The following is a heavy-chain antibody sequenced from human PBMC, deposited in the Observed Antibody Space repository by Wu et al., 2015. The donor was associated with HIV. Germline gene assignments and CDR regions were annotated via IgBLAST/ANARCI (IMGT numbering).Heavy chain of an antibody. V-gene: IGHV1-69*12. D-gene: IGHD1-26*01. Sequence: QVQLVQSGAEVKKPGSSVKVSCKASGGTFSSYAISWVRQAPGQGLEWMGGIIPIFGTANYAQKFQGRVTITADESTSTAYMELSSLRSEDTAVYYCARATIRDSNIVGAHGAFDIWGQGDNGHRLF. J-gene: IGHJ3*02. CDR2: IIPIFGTA. CDR1: GGTFSSYA. CDR3: ARATIRDSNIVGAHGAFDI.